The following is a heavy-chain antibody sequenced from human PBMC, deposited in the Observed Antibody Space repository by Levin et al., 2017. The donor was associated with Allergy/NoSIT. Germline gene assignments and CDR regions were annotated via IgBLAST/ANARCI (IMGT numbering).Heavy chain of an antibody. V-gene: IGHV3-23*01. CDR1: GFTFSNSA. D-gene: IGHD3-16*01. J-gene: IGHJ3*02. CDR3: ARALGSLDPFDI. CDR2: IRGGDGTT. Sequence: GESLKISCAASGFTFSNSAMGWVRQVPGKGLDWVSSIRGGDGTTYYADSVRGRFTISRDNSKNTLSLQMSSLRAEDTAIYFCARALGSLDPFDIWGQGTMVTVSS.